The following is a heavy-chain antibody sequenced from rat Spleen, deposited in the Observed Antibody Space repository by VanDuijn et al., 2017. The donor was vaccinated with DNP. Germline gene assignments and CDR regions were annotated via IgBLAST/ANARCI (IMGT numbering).Heavy chain of an antibody. J-gene: IGHJ4*01. Sequence: EVQLVESGGGLVQPGGSLKLSCVASGFTFNNHWMTWIRQAPAKGLEWVATISYNGGTPYYRDSVKGRFTISRDNAQSTLYLQMDSLRSEDTATYYCARHRTIMPYYYAMDAWGQGASVTVSS. CDR1: GFTFNNHW. CDR3: ARHRTIMPYYYAMDA. CDR2: ISYNGGTP. V-gene: IGHV5-31*01. D-gene: IGHD1-12*01.